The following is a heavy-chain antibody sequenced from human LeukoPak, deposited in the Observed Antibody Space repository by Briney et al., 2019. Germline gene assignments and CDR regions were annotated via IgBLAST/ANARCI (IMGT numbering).Heavy chain of an antibody. CDR3: AKDLADYYGSGSYYNFDY. Sequence: PGGSLRLSCAASGFTFSSYAMSWVRQAPGKGLEWVSAISGSGGSTYYADSVKGRFTISRDNSKNTLYLQMNSLRAEDTAVYYCAKDLADYYGSGSYYNFDYWGQGTLVTVSS. V-gene: IGHV3-23*01. D-gene: IGHD3-10*01. J-gene: IGHJ4*02. CDR2: ISGSGGST. CDR1: GFTFSSYA.